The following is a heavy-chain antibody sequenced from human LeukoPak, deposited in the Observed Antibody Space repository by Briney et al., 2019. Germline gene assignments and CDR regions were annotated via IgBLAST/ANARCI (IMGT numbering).Heavy chain of an antibody. J-gene: IGHJ4*02. CDR1: GFTFSSYA. Sequence: GGSLRLSCAASGFTFSSYAMSWVRQAPGKGLEWVSAISGSGGSTYYADSVKGRFTISRDNSKNTLYLQMNSLRAEDTAVYYCAKFGHDSSGYYPGVYWGQGTLVTVSS. CDR3: AKFGHDSSGYYPGVY. CDR2: ISGSGGST. D-gene: IGHD3-22*01. V-gene: IGHV3-23*01.